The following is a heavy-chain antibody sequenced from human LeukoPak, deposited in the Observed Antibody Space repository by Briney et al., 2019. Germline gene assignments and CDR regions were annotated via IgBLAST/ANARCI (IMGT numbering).Heavy chain of an antibody. CDR3: ARVGPPYYDFWSGYYRAFDI. CDR2: INHSGST. J-gene: IGHJ3*02. V-gene: IGHV4-34*01. CDR1: GGSLSGYY. Sequence: SETLSLTCAVYGGSLSGYYWSWIRQPPGKGLEWIGEINHSGSTNYNPSLKSRVTISVDTSKNQFSLKLSSVTAADTAVYYCARVGPPYYDFWSGYYRAFDIWGQGTMVTVSS. D-gene: IGHD3-3*01.